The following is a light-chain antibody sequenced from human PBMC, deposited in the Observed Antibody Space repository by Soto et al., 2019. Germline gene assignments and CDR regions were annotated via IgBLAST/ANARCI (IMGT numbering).Light chain of an antibody. CDR3: QSYDSSLTGYV. CDR1: SSNIGADFD. J-gene: IGLJ1*01. V-gene: IGLV1-40*01. CDR2: GDT. Sequence: QSVLTQPPSVSGAPGQRVTISCTGSSSNIGADFDVHWYQQLPGTAPQLLIYGDTNRPSGVPDRFSGSKSGTSASLAITGLQAEDEGDYYCQSYDSSLTGYVFGSGTELTVL.